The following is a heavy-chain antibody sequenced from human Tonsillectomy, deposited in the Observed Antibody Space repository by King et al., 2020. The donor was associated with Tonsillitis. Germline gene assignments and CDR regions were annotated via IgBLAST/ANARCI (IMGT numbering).Heavy chain of an antibody. D-gene: IGHD5-12*01. CDR1: GFTFSTYA. Sequence: VQLVESGGGLVQPGGSLRLSCSASGFTFSTYAMHWVRQAPGKGLEYVSAIGSSGGSTYYADSVKGRFTISRDNSQNTLYLQMSSLRPEDTAVYYCVKERAYGGRGAFDIWGQGTMVTVSS. CDR3: VKERAYGGRGAFDI. V-gene: IGHV3-64D*06. J-gene: IGHJ3*02. CDR2: IGSSGGST.